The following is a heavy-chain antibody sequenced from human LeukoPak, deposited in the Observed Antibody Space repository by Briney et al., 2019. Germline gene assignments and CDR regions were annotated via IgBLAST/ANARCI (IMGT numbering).Heavy chain of an antibody. V-gene: IGHV3-7*03. CDR3: AREGGSGWYSGWFDP. D-gene: IGHD6-19*01. CDR1: AFIFSYYW. J-gene: IGHJ5*02. Sequence: GGSLRLSCAPSAFIFSYYWMSWVRQAPGKGLEWVANINQDGSEKRYVDSAKGRFTISRDNAENLLYLQMNNLRAEDTAVHYCAREGGSGWYSGWFDPWGQGTLVTVSS. CDR2: INQDGSEK.